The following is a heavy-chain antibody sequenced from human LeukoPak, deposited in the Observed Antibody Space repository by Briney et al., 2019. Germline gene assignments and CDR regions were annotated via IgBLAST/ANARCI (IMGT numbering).Heavy chain of an antibody. Sequence: SETLSLTCTVSGGSISSYYWSWIRQPPGKGLEWIGYIYYSGSTNYNPPLKSRVTISVDTSKNQFSLKLSSVTAEDTAVYYCAMKGACSGGSCYSVDYWGQGTLVTVSS. V-gene: IGHV4-59*01. CDR3: AMKGACSGGSCYSVDY. CDR2: IYYSGST. J-gene: IGHJ4*02. D-gene: IGHD2-15*01. CDR1: GGSISSYY.